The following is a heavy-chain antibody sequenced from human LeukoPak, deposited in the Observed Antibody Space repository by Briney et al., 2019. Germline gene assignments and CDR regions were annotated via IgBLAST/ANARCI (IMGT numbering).Heavy chain of an antibody. J-gene: IGHJ4*02. CDR3: ASALPFQLVH. V-gene: IGHV4-39*07. CDR1: GGSVSSSGYY. D-gene: IGHD6-13*01. CDR2: IYYSGSI. Sequence: SETLSLTCTVSGGSVSSSGYYWGWMRQPPGKGLEWIGSIQPPGKGLEWIGSIYYSGSIYYNPSLKSRVTTSVDTSKNQFSLKLSSVTAADTAVYYCASALPFQLVHWGQGTLVTVSS.